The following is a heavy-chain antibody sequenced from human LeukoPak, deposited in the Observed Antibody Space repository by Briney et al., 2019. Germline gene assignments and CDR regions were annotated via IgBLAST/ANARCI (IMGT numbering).Heavy chain of an antibody. CDR3: ARDYDYVWGSYRYHYFDY. CDR2: ISAYNGNT. Sequence: ASVKVSCKASGYTFTSYGISWVRQAPGQGLEWMGWISAYNGNTNYAQKLQGRVTMTTDTSTSTAYMELRSLRSDDTAVYYCARDYDYVWGSYRYHYFDYWGQGTLVTVSS. J-gene: IGHJ4*02. V-gene: IGHV1-18*01. CDR1: GYTFTSYG. D-gene: IGHD3-16*02.